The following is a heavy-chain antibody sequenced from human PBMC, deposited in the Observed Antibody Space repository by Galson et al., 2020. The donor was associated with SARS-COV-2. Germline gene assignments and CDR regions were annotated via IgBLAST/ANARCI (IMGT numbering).Heavy chain of an antibody. V-gene: IGHV3-30-3*01. D-gene: IGHD3-16*02. J-gene: IGHJ6*02. CDR2: ISYDGSNK. CDR1: GLNFSSYA. CDR3: SSSLLSLYGVDV. Sequence: FCAASGLNFSSYAMHWVRQAPGKGLECVAVISYDGSNKYYADPVKGRFTISRDNSKNTLYLEMNSLRAEDTAVYYCSSSLLSLYGVDVWGQGTTVTVSS.